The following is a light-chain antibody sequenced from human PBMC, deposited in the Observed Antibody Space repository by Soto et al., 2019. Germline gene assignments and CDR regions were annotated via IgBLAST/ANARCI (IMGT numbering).Light chain of an antibody. CDR2: AAS. CDR1: QSISSY. J-gene: IGKJ1*01. CDR3: QQSYSTPPT. V-gene: IGKV1-39*01. Sequence: DLQMTQSPSSLSASVGGRVTITCRASQSISSYLNWYQQKPGKAPMLLIYAASSLQSGVPSRFSGSGSGTDFTLTISSLQPEDFATYYCQQSYSTPPTFGQGTKVEIK.